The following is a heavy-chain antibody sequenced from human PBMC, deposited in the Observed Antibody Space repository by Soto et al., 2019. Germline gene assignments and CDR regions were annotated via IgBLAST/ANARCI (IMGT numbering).Heavy chain of an antibody. V-gene: IGHV5-10-1*01. D-gene: IGHD2-2*01. CDR3: ATGSIVVVQAAAHYYYYYGMDV. J-gene: IGHJ6*02. CDR2: IDPSDSYT. Sequence: RESLKISWKGSGYSFTSYWISWVRQVPGKGLEWMGRIDPSDSYTNYSPSFQGHVTISADKSINTAYLQWSSLKASDTAMYYCATGSIVVVQAAAHYYYYYGMDVWGQGTTVTVSS. CDR1: GYSFTSYW.